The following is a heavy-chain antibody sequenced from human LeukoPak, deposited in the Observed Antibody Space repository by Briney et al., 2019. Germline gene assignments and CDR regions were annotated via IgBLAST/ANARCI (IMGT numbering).Heavy chain of an antibody. CDR3: ARDAVAGTFYFDF. CDR1: GYTFTKYN. D-gene: IGHD6-19*01. V-gene: IGHV1-46*01. Sequence: SVHVSCKASGYTFTKYNLHWARPAPGQGLEWMGIIYPTSGSTSYSQKFRDRVFMTRDTSTSTTYMELSSLSSEDTAVYFCARDAVAGTFYFDFWGEGTLVSVSS. CDR2: IYPTSGST. J-gene: IGHJ4*02.